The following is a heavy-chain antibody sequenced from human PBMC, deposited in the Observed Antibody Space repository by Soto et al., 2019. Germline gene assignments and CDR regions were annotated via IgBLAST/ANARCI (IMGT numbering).Heavy chain of an antibody. D-gene: IGHD2-21*02. Sequence: GGSLRLSCAASGFTFSSYAMHWVRQAPGKGLEWVAVISYDGSNKYYADSVKGRFTISRDNSKNTLYLQMNSLRAEDTAVYYCARDLVVTAIPVYYYGMDVWGQGTTVTVSS. CDR1: GFTFSSYA. V-gene: IGHV3-30-3*01. CDR3: ARDLVVTAIPVYYYGMDV. J-gene: IGHJ6*02. CDR2: ISYDGSNK.